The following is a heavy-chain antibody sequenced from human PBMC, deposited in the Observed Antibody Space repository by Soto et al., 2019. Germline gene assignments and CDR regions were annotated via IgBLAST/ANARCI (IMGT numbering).Heavy chain of an antibody. CDR2: INPSGGST. Sequence: QVQLVQSGAEVKKPGASVKVSCKASGYTFTSYYMHWVRQAPGQGLEWMGIINPSGGSTSYAQKFRGGVTMDREPSTSTVYKELISRRSEDTAVYYCAREELCSSTSCLTGTTNGNWFDPWGQGTLVTVSS. CDR3: AREELCSSTSCLTGTTNGNWFDP. CDR1: GYTFTSYY. J-gene: IGHJ5*02. V-gene: IGHV1-46*03. D-gene: IGHD2-2*01.